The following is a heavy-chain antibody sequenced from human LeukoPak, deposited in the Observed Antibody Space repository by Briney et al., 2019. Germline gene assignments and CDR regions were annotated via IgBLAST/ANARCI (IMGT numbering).Heavy chain of an antibody. Sequence: GGSLRLSCAASGFTFSSYAMSWVRQAPGKGLEWVSAISGSGGSTYYADSVKGRFTISRDSVKNLVYLQMDRLTDDDTAVYYCDYRGTWGPGTRVTVSS. CDR2: ISGSGGST. J-gene: IGHJ5*02. V-gene: IGHV3-23*01. CDR1: GFTFSSYA. D-gene: IGHD3-10*01. CDR3: DYRGT.